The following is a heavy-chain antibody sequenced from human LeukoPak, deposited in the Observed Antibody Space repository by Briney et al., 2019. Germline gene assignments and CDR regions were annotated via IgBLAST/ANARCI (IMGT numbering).Heavy chain of an antibody. Sequence: GRSLRLSCSASGFTFSSYLMHWVGQAPGKGLEGVAVILYDGSNKYYADSVKGRITISRDNSTNQLYLPMTSLRAEDTPVYPCARDLGIAARPYSYYGMDVWGQGTTVTASS. V-gene: IGHV3-33*01. J-gene: IGHJ6*02. CDR2: ILYDGSNK. D-gene: IGHD6-6*01. CDR3: ARDLGIAARPYSYYGMDV. CDR1: GFTFSSYL.